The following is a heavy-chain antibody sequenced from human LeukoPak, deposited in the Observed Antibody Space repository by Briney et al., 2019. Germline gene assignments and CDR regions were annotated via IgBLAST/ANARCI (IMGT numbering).Heavy chain of an antibody. J-gene: IGHJ1*01. Sequence: PGGSLRLSCAASGFTFASYGMSWVRQAPGKGLEGVSFITTNGGRTSYADSVEGRFTISRDNPRNTLYMQMNSLGDEDTAVYYCAIMHGYYDGTGYWVQWGQGTLVTVSS. CDR2: ITTNGGRT. D-gene: IGHD3-22*01. CDR1: GFTFASYG. CDR3: AIMHGYYDGTGYWVQ. V-gene: IGHV3-23*01.